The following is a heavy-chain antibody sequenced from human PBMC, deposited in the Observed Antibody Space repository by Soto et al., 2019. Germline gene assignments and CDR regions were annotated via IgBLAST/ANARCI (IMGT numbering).Heavy chain of an antibody. J-gene: IGHJ6*02. D-gene: IGHD3-16*01. CDR3: ARRGRLTGPFYYYYGMDV. V-gene: IGHV3-48*03. CDR2: ISSSGSTI. Sequence: SLRLSCAASGFTFSSYEMNWVRQAPGKGLEWVSYISSSGSTIYYADSVKGRFTISRDNAKNSLYLQMNSLRAEDTAVYYCARRGRLTGPFYYYYGMDVWGQGTTVTVSS. CDR1: GFTFSSYE.